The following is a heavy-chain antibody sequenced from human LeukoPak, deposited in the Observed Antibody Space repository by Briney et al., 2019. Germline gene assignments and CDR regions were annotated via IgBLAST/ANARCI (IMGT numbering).Heavy chain of an antibody. J-gene: IGHJ4*02. CDR2: IHYTGTT. Sequence: SETLSLTCTVSGGSISSSSYYWSWIRQPPGKGLEWIAYIHYTGTTGYNPSLKSRVTMLGDTSKNQFSLKLTSVTAADTAVYYCASESLTLAGIDYWGQGTLVTVSS. V-gene: IGHV4-61*05. D-gene: IGHD6-19*01. CDR3: ASESLTLAGIDY. CDR1: GGSISSSSYY.